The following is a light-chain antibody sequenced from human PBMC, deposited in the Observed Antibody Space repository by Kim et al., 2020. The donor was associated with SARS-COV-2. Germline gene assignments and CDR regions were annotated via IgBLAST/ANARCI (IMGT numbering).Light chain of an antibody. V-gene: IGKV3-20*01. CDR3: QQYGSSTYT. CDR2: GAS. J-gene: IGKJ2*01. Sequence: EIVLTQSPGTLSLPPGERATLSCRASQSVSSSYLAWYQQKPGQAPRLLIYGASSRATGIPDRFSGSGSGTDFTLTISRLEPEDFAMYYCQQYGSSTYTFGQGTKLEI. CDR1: QSVSSSY.